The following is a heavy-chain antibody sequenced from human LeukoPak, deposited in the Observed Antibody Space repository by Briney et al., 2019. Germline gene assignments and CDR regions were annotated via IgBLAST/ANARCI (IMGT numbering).Heavy chain of an antibody. CDR1: GGSISSHY. CDR2: FYYSGST. V-gene: IGHV4-59*11. D-gene: IGHD3-22*01. CDR3: TRLLDNDSSGYPDTFDM. J-gene: IGHJ3*02. Sequence: PSETLSLTCTVSGGSISSHYWSWIRQPPGKEREWFGYFYYSGSTNYNPPFQSRVTISVDTSKNHFSLKLTSVTAADTAVYYCTRLLDNDSSGYPDTFDMWGQGTMVTVSS.